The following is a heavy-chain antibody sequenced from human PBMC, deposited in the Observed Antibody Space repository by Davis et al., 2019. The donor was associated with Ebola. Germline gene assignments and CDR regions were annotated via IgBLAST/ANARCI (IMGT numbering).Heavy chain of an antibody. D-gene: IGHD6-19*01. V-gene: IGHV3-20*04. CDR3: ARVRSSGDWFDP. CDR2: INWNGGST. J-gene: IGHJ5*02. CDR1: GFTFDDYG. Sequence: GESLKISCAASGFTFDDYGMSWVRQAPGKGLEWVSGINWNGGSTGYADSVKGRFTISRDNAKNSLYLQMNSLRAEDTALYYCARVRSSGDWFDPWGQGTLVTVSS.